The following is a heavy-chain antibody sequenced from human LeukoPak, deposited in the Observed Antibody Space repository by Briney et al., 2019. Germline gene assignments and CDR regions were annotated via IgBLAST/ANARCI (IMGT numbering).Heavy chain of an antibody. Sequence: GGSLRLSCAASGFTFSSYEMNWVRQAPGKGLEWVSYISSGGNTIYYADSVKGRFTISRDNAKNSLYLQMNSLRAEDTAVYYCAVTHYYDSSGYYDYWGQGTLVTVSS. CDR2: ISSGGNTI. CDR1: GFTFSSYE. CDR3: AVTHYYDSSGYYDY. J-gene: IGHJ4*02. D-gene: IGHD3-22*01. V-gene: IGHV3-48*03.